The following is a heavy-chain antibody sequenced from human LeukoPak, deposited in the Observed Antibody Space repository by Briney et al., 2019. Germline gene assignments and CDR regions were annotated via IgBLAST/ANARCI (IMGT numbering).Heavy chain of an antibody. J-gene: IGHJ5*01. D-gene: IGHD6-19*01. V-gene: IGHV6-1*01. CDR1: GDSVSSKNGA. CDR3: ARDLGTSGWYTFDF. CDR2: TYYRSKWYD. Sequence: SQTLSLTCAISGDSVSSKNGAWNWIRQSPSRGLEWLGRTYYRSKWYDEYADSVKGRVTISPDTSRNQFSLHVYSVTPEDTAVYYCARDLGTSGWYTFDFWGQGTLVTVSS.